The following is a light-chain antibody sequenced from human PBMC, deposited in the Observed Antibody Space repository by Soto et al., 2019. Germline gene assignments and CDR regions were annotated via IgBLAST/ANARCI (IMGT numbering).Light chain of an antibody. Sequence: EIVLTQSPGTLSLSPGERATLSCRASQRVSSSYLAWYQQKPGQAPRLLIYGASSRATGIPARFSDSGSGTDFTLTISRLEPEDFAVYFCQRYGSSPPFTFGQGTKVEI. CDR3: QRYGSSPPFT. V-gene: IGKV3-20*01. CDR1: QRVSSSY. CDR2: GAS. J-gene: IGKJ2*01.